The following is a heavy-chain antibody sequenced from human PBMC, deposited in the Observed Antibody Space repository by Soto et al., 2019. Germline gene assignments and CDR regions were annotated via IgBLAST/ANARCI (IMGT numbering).Heavy chain of an antibody. Sequence: GGSLRLSCAASGFTFSSHGMHWVRQAPGKGLEWVAVISYDGSNKYYADSVKGRFTISRDNSKNTLYLQMNSLRAEDTAVYYCAKNSPPEWLDYYYYGLDVWGQGTTVTVSS. V-gene: IGHV3-30*18. CDR1: GFTFSSHG. J-gene: IGHJ6*02. D-gene: IGHD3-3*01. CDR2: ISYDGSNK. CDR3: AKNSPPEWLDYYYYGLDV.